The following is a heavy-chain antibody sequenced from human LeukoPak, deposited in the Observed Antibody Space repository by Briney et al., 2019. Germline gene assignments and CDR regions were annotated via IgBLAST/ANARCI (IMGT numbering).Heavy chain of an antibody. J-gene: IGHJ6*03. CDR3: AKDHKGIYGSGSYYYYYYYMDV. D-gene: IGHD3-10*01. V-gene: IGHV3-30*18. CDR1: GFTFSRFG. Sequence: GGSLRLSCAASGFTFSRFGMHWVRQAPGKGLEWVAVISYDGSNKYYVDSVKGRFTISRDNSKNTLYLQMNSLRAEDTAVYYCAKDHKGIYGSGSYYYYYYYMDVWGKGTTVTISS. CDR2: ISYDGSNK.